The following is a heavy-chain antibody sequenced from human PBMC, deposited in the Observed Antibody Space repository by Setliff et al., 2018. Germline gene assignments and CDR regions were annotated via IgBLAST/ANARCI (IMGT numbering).Heavy chain of an antibody. Sequence: PGESLTLSCKGSGYTFTNYWIAWVRQMPGKGLEYMGIIYPADSDTTYSPPFQGQVTISADKAINTAYPQWNSLQASDTAMYYCARQGCSSTSCHSIDYWGQGTLVTVSS. CDR1: GYTFTNYW. J-gene: IGHJ4*02. D-gene: IGHD2-2*01. CDR3: ARQGCSSTSCHSIDY. V-gene: IGHV5-51*01. CDR2: IYPADSDT.